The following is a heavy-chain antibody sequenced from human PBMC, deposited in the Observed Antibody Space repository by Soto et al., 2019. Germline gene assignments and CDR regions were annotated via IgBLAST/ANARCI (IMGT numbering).Heavy chain of an antibody. V-gene: IGHV1-69*02. J-gene: IGHJ4*02. D-gene: IGHD2-2*01. CDR3: ARGGTSSRDY. CDR2: IIPILGIA. CDR1: GGTFSSYT. Sequence: ASVKVSCKASGGTFSSYTISWVRQAPGQGLEWKGKIIPILGIANYAQKFQGRVTITADKSTSTAYMELSSLRSEDTAVYYCARGGTSSRDYWGQGTLGTVSS.